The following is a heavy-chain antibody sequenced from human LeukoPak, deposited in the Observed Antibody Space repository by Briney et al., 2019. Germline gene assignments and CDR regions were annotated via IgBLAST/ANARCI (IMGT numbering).Heavy chain of an antibody. CDR1: GGSISSGSYY. V-gene: IGHV4-39*01. D-gene: IGHD5-24*01. Sequence: SETLSLTCTVSGGSISSGSYYWGWIRQPPGKGLEWIGSIYYSGSTYYNPSLNSRVTISVDTSKNQFSLKLSSVTAADTAVYYCARRVEMATSYQLIDYWGQGTLVTVSS. CDR2: IYYSGST. CDR3: ARRVEMATSYQLIDY. J-gene: IGHJ4*02.